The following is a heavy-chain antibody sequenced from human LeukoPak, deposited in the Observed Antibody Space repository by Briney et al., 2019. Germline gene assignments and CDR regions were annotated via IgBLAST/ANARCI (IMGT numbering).Heavy chain of an antibody. CDR2: ISYDGSNK. CDR1: GFTFSSCG. Sequence: PGRSLRLSCVASGFTFSSCGMHWVRQAPGKGLEWVALISYDGSNKYYADSVKGRFTISRDNSKNTLYLQMNSLRAEDTAVYYCARDKGFDYWGQGTLVTVSS. J-gene: IGHJ4*02. CDR3: ARDKGFDY. V-gene: IGHV3-30*03.